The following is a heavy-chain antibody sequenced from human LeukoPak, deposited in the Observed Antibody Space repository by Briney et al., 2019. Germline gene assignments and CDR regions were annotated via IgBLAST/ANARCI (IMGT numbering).Heavy chain of an antibody. Sequence: GASVKVSCKASGYTFAGYYIHWVRHAPGQGLELMGLINPNSGGTNYAQKFQGRVTMTRDTSISTAYMELSRLRSDDTAVYYCARGYYYDSTMYYSDYWGQGTLVTVSS. J-gene: IGHJ4*02. CDR3: ARGYYYDSTMYYSDY. V-gene: IGHV1-2*02. CDR1: GYTFAGYY. CDR2: INPNSGGT. D-gene: IGHD3-22*01.